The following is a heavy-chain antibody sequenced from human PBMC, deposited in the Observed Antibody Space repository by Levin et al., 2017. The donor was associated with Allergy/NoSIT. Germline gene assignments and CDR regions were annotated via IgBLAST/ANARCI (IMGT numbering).Heavy chain of an antibody. V-gene: IGHV3-30*04. CDR2: ISYDGSNK. J-gene: IGHJ6*02. CDR1: GFTFSSYA. Sequence: GESLKISCAASGFTFSSYAMHWVRQAPGKGLEWVAVISYDGSNKYYADSVKGRFTISRDNSKNTLYLQMNSLRAEDTAVYYCARDGYYYGSGSYSDPHYYYYGMDGWGQGTTVTVSS. D-gene: IGHD3-10*01. CDR3: ARDGYYYGSGSYSDPHYYYYGMDG.